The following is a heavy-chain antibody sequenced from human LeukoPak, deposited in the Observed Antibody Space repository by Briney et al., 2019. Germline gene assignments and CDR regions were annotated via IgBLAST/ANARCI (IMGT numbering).Heavy chain of an antibody. CDR2: INPSGAT. CDR3: ARGLQLGNNWFDP. V-gene: IGHV1-46*01. J-gene: IGHJ5*02. CDR1: GYTFTNYG. Sequence: ASVKVSCKAPGYTFTNYGISWVRQAPGQGLEWMGIINPSGATDYAQKFQGRVTMTRDTSTSTVYMELSSLRSEDTAVYYCARGLQLGNNWFDPWGQGTLVTVSS. D-gene: IGHD7-27*01.